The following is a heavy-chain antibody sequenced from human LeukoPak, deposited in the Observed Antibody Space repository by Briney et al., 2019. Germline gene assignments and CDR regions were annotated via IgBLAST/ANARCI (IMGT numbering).Heavy chain of an antibody. CDR2: IYSDGST. J-gene: IGHJ4*02. Sequence: PGGSLRLSCTVSGFTVSSNSMSWVRQAPGKGLEWVSVIYSDGSTYYEDSVKGRFTISRDTSKNTLSLQMNSLRVEDTAVYYCAREEGRGVISPYYDYWGQGTRVTVSS. CDR3: AREEGRGVISPYYDY. CDR1: GFTVSSNS. V-gene: IGHV3-53*01. D-gene: IGHD3-10*01.